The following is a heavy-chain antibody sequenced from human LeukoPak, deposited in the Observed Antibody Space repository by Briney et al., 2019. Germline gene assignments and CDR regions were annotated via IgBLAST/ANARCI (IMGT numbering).Heavy chain of an antibody. V-gene: IGHV3-7*01. CDR1: GFTFSTYW. J-gene: IGHJ4*02. CDR2: INQDESEK. Sequence: PGGSLRLSCAASGFTFSTYWMSWVRQAPGKGLEWVANINQDESEKKYVDSVKGRFTISRDNAKNSLYLQMNSLRAEDTAMYYCARNVGDYGDYGWGQGILVTVSS. CDR3: ARNVGDYGDYG. D-gene: IGHD4-17*01.